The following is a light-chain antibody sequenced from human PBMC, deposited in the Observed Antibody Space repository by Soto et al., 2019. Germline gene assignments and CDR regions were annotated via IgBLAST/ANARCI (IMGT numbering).Light chain of an antibody. V-gene: IGKV1-5*01. Sequence: DIQMTQSPSALSASVGDRVTITCRASQSVSGWLAWYQQKPGKAPKLLIYDVSSLERGVPSRFSGSGSGTEFTLTISSLQSEDFAVYYCQQYNNWPLTFGQGTKVDIK. CDR1: QSVSGW. CDR3: QQYNNWPLT. J-gene: IGKJ1*01. CDR2: DVS.